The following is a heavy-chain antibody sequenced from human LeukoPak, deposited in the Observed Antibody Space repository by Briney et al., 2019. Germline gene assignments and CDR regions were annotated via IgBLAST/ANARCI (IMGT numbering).Heavy chain of an antibody. CDR1: GYTFTDYY. CDR2: INPNSGGT. CDR3: ARGSQSHFISGSYSAFDY. V-gene: IGHV1-2*02. D-gene: IGHD3-10*01. Sequence: ASVKVSCKASGYTFTDYYMHWVRQAPGQGLEWMGWINPNSGGTHYAQKFQGRVTMTRDMSISTAYMDLTRLRSDDTAAYYCARGSQSHFISGSYSAFDYWGQGTLVTVSS. J-gene: IGHJ4*02.